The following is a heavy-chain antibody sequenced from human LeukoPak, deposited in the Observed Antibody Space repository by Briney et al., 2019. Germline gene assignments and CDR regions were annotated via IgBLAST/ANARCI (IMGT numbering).Heavy chain of an antibody. J-gene: IGHJ3*02. CDR3: ASTSVGYYAFDI. D-gene: IGHD2-21*01. Sequence: SETLSLTCTVSGGSISTSTYYWGWIRQPPGKGLEWIGAVYYSGTTYYSPSLKSRVTISVDTSKNQFSLKLSSVTAADTAVYYCASTSVGYYAFDIWGQGTMVTVSS. V-gene: IGHV4-39*07. CDR1: GGSISTSTYY. CDR2: VYYSGTT.